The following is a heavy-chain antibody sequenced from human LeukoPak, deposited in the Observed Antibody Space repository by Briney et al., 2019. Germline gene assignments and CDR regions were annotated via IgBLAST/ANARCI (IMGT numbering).Heavy chain of an antibody. CDR1: GHSVSSNSAD. D-gene: IGHD6-13*01. Sequence: SQTLSLTCAISGHSVSSNSADCNWIRQSPSRGLEWLGRTYYRSKWYNDYAVSVKSRITINPDTSKNQFSLQLNSVTPEDTAVYYCARGIAAADYWGQGILVTVSS. J-gene: IGHJ4*02. CDR2: TYYRSKWYN. CDR3: ARGIAAADY. V-gene: IGHV6-1*01.